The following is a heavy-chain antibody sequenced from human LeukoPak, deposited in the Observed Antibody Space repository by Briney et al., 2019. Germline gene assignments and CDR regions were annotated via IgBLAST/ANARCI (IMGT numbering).Heavy chain of an antibody. J-gene: IGHJ1*01. D-gene: IGHD2-15*01. V-gene: IGHV4-59*01. CDR3: ARPMGGGGAEYFQH. Sequence: PSETLSLTCTVSGGSISSYYWSWIRQPPGKGLEWIGYIYYSGSTNYNPSLKSRVTISVDTSKNQFSLKLSSVTAADTAVYYCARPMGGGGAEYFQHWGQGTLVTVSS. CDR1: GGSISSYY. CDR2: IYYSGST.